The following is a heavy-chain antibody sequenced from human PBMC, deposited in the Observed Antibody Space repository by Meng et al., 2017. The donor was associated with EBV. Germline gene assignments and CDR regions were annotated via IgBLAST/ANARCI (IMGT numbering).Heavy chain of an antibody. CDR2: VKAATGKT. D-gene: IGHD3-16*02. CDR3: ASGGGRLRPLSA. V-gene: IGHV1-3*01. Sequence: QVLCVQPGCEVKETGSAAQVAGQTERSLLTPDFMHWARQARGQILELMGWVKAATGKTQESLKYRSRVNITRDTSACTAYMELSSLTSEDTAVYSCASGGGRLRPLSAWGEGTLVTVSS. CDR1: RSLLTPDF. J-gene: IGHJ5*02.